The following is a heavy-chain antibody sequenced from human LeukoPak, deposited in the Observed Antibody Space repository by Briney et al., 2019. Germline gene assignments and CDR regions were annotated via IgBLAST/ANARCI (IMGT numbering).Heavy chain of an antibody. CDR1: GFTFSSYW. J-gene: IGHJ4*02. CDR3: ARGSSGSNYGNDY. Sequence: GGSLRLSCAGSGFTFSSYWMHWVRQAPGKGLVWVSRINSDGSRTSYADSVKGRFTISRDNAKNTLYLQMNSLRAEDTAVYYCARGSSGSNYGNDYWGQGTLVTVSS. V-gene: IGHV3-74*01. CDR2: INSDGSRT. D-gene: IGHD1-26*01.